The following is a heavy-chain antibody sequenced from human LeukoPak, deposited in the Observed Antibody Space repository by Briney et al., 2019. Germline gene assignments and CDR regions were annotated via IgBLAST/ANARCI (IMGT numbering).Heavy chain of an antibody. J-gene: IGHJ4*02. D-gene: IGHD3-10*01. CDR2: ISYDGSNK. CDR3: AKEGITMVRGVIADFDY. Sequence: GGSLRLSCAASGFTFSSYGMRWVRQAPGKGLEWVAVISYDGSNKYYADSVKGRFTISRDNSKHTLYLQMNSLRAEDTAVYYCAKEGITMVRGVIADFDYWGQGTLVTVSS. V-gene: IGHV3-30*18. CDR1: GFTFSSYG.